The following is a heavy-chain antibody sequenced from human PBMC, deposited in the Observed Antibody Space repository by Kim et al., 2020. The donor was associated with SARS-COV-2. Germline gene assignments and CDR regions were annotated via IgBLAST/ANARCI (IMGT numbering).Heavy chain of an antibody. V-gene: IGHV4-34*01. D-gene: IGHD4-17*01. J-gene: IGHJ4*02. CDR2: INHSGST. CDR1: GGSFSGYY. Sequence: SETLSLTCAVYGGSFSGYYWSWIRQPPGKGLEWIGEINHSGSTNYNPSLKSRVTISVDTSKNQFSLKLSSVTAADTAVYYCARGGLSGDYVKGGDYWGQGTLVTVSS. CDR3: ARGGLSGDYVKGGDY.